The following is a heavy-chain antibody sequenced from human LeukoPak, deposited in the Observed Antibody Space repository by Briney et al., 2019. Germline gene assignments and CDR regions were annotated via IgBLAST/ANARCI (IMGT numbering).Heavy chain of an antibody. Sequence: GGSLRLPCAASGFSVSNTYMSWVRQAPGKGLEWVSVIYSGDSGVSTYYADSVKGRFTISRHNSKNTLYLQMSSLRAEDTAVYFCARSAARLRYYYAMDVWGQGTTVTVCS. J-gene: IGHJ6*02. CDR3: ARSAARLRYYYAMDV. V-gene: IGHV3-53*04. CDR2: IYSGDSGVST. CDR1: GFSVSNTY. D-gene: IGHD6-6*01.